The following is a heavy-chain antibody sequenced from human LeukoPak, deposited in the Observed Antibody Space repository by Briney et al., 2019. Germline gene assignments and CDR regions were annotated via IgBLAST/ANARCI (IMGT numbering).Heavy chain of an antibody. CDR2: IYYTGSS. J-gene: IGHJ3*01. D-gene: IGHD2-21*02. CDR1: GGSISGYY. V-gene: IGHV4-59*01. CDR3: ARRVVVVTANDKSDAFDV. Sequence: SETLSLTCTVSGGSISGYYWNWIRQPPGEGLEWIGYIYYTGSSNYNPSLESRVSISLDTSKNQFSLKLSSVTAADTAVYYCARRVVVVTANDKSDAFDVWGQGTVVTVSS.